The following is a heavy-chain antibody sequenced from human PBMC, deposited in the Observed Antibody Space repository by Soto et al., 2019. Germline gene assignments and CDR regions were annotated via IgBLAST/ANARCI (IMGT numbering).Heavy chain of an antibody. Sequence: GGSLRLSCAASGFTFDDYAMHWVRQAPGKGLEWVSGVSWNSGSIGYADSVKGRFTISRDNAKNSLYLQMNSLRAEDTALYYCAKDHYYDSSGYYGYWGQGTQVTVSS. J-gene: IGHJ4*02. CDR1: GFTFDDYA. CDR2: VSWNSGSI. D-gene: IGHD3-22*01. V-gene: IGHV3-9*01. CDR3: AKDHYYDSSGYYGY.